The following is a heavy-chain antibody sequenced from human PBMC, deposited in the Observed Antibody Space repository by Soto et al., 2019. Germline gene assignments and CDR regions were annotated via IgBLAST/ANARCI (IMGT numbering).Heavy chain of an antibody. D-gene: IGHD6-13*01. V-gene: IGHV3-66*01. CDR2: IYSGGST. Sequence: EVPLVESGGGLVQPGGSLRLSCAASGFTVSSNYMSWVRQAPGKGLEWVSVIYSGGSTYYADSVKGRFTISRDNSKNTLYLQMNSLRAEDTAVYYCARDPTIAASGGYYYYYYGMDVWGQGTTVTVSS. J-gene: IGHJ6*02. CDR1: GFTVSSNY. CDR3: ARDPTIAASGGYYYYYYGMDV.